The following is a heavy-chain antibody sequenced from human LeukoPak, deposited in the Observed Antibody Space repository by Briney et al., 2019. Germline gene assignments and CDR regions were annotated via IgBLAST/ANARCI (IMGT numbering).Heavy chain of an antibody. J-gene: IGHJ5*02. Sequence: SETLSLTCTVSGGSISSYYWSWIRQPAGKGLEWIGRIHTSGSTNYNPSLKSRVTMSVDTSKKQFSLKLTSVTAADTAVYYCARAGDYGDYVGWFDPWGQGTLVTVSS. CDR1: GGSISSYY. D-gene: IGHD4-17*01. CDR2: IHTSGST. V-gene: IGHV4-4*07. CDR3: ARAGDYGDYVGWFDP.